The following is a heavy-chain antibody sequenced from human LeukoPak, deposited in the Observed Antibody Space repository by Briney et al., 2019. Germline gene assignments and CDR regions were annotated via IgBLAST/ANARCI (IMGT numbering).Heavy chain of an antibody. V-gene: IGHV3-33*01. Sequence: GGSLRLSCAVSGFDLSNYGMHWVRQAPGKGLEWVTVIWYDGSNRYYADSVKGRITISRDTSENTVSLQINNVKVDDTAIYYCARGTGAKRYYFDLWGQGILVTVSS. CDR3: ARGTGAKRYYFDL. J-gene: IGHJ4*02. CDR2: IWYDGSNR. CDR1: GFDLSNYG.